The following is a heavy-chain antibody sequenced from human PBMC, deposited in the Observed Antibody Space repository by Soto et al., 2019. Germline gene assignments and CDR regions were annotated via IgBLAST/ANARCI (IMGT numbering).Heavy chain of an antibody. D-gene: IGHD1-26*01. Sequence: PSETLSLTCAVYGGSFSGYYWSWIRQPPGKGLEWIGEINHSGSTNYNPSLKSRVTISVDTSKNQFSLKLSSVTAADTAVYYCAGYGGSYYRGDYWGQGTLVTVSS. CDR1: GGSFSGYY. CDR2: INHSGST. CDR3: AGYGGSYYRGDY. V-gene: IGHV4-34*01. J-gene: IGHJ4*02.